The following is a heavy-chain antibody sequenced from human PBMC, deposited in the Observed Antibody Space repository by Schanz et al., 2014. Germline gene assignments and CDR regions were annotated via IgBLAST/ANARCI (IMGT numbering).Heavy chain of an antibody. J-gene: IGHJ4*02. D-gene: IGHD3-10*01. V-gene: IGHV3-48*04. Sequence: DVHLLESGGGLVQPGGSLRLSCAASEFTFSTDAMSWVRQAPGRGLEWVSYIGNGGVTIYYADSVKGRFTISRDNSKNSLYLQMNSLRAEDTAVYYCARIGGSVFDYWAQGTLGTVSS. CDR3: ARIGGSVFDY. CDR2: IGNGGVTI. CDR1: EFTFSTDA.